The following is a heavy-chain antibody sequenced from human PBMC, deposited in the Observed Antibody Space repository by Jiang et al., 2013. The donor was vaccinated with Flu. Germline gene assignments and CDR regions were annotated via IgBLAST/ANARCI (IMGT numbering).Heavy chain of an antibody. Sequence: GPGLVKPSETLSLTCTVSGASISSFYWSWIRQPPGRDWSGLGISITVGGTKYNPSLKSRVTISVDTSKNQFSLTVNSVTAADTAVYYCARLPNHVAWGQGTLVTVSS. D-gene: IGHD1-14*01. CDR2: SITVGGT. J-gene: IGHJ5*02. CDR1: GASISSFY. V-gene: IGHV4-59*08. CDR3: ARLPNHVA.